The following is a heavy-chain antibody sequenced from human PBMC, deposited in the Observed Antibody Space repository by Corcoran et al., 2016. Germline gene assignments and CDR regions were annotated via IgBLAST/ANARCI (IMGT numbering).Heavy chain of an antibody. CDR2: INRDGSRK. CDR3: ERDFTGSYAAETPEVDCDY. Sequence: EVQLVESGGVLVQPGGSLRLSCAASGFDFSDHWMSWVRQAPGKGLEWVANINRDGSRKSYVDSVKGRFTISRDNAKNSVNLQMNSLRAEDTGVYYCERDFTGSYAAETPEVDCDYWGQGTLVTVSS. V-gene: IGHV3-7*03. D-gene: IGHD1-26*01. CDR1: GFDFSDHW. J-gene: IGHJ4*02.